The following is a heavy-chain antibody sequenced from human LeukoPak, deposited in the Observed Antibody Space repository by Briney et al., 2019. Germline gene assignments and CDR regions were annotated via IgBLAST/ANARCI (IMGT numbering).Heavy chain of an antibody. CDR2: ISYSGST. J-gene: IGHJ6*02. CDR1: GGSISGFY. D-gene: IGHD4-17*01. V-gene: IGHV4-59*01. CDR3: ARDLGSGGEDYGGYGLALGGMDV. Sequence: PSETLSLTCTVSGGSISGFYWNWIRQPPGKGLEWIGYISYSGSTNYNSSLKSRVTISVDTSNNQFSLNLSSVTPADTAVYYCARDLGSGGEDYGGYGLALGGMDVWGQGTTVTVSS.